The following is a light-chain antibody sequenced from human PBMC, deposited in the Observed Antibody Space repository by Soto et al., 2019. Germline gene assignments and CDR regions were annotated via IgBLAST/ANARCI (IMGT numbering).Light chain of an antibody. Sequence: QSALTQPPSVSGSPGQSVAISCTGTSSDVGSSNGVSWYQQPPGTAPKLMIYDVSNRPSGVPDRSSGSKSGNTAFLTISGLQAEDEADYYCSSYTSSSTYVFGSGTKVTVL. CDR1: SSDVGSSNG. CDR2: DVS. J-gene: IGLJ1*01. CDR3: SSYTSSSTYV. V-gene: IGLV2-18*02.